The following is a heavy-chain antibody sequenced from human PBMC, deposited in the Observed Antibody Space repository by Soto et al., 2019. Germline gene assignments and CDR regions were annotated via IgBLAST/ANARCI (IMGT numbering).Heavy chain of an antibody. Sequence: SLRLSCAASGFTVSSYGMHWVRQAPGKGLEWVAVISYDGSNKYYADSVKGRFTISRDNSKNTLYLQMNSLRAEDTAVYYCAKDPGGYCSGGSCYRNFDYWGQGTLVTVSS. V-gene: IGHV3-30*18. CDR3: AKDPGGYCSGGSCYRNFDY. CDR2: ISYDGSNK. D-gene: IGHD2-15*01. CDR1: GFTVSSYG. J-gene: IGHJ4*02.